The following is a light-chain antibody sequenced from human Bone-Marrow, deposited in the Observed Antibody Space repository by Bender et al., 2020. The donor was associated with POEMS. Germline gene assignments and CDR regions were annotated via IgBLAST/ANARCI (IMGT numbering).Light chain of an antibody. CDR2: DDN. CDR1: NIGTKS. J-gene: IGLJ1*01. CDR3: QVWDMTSNVYV. Sequence: SYVLTQPPSVSVALGQTARITCGGNNIGTKSVHWYQQKPGQAPVRVVYDDNDRPSGIPARFSGSNSGRTATLTISRVEAGDEADYFCQVWDMTSNVYVFGTGTKVTVL. V-gene: IGLV3-21*02.